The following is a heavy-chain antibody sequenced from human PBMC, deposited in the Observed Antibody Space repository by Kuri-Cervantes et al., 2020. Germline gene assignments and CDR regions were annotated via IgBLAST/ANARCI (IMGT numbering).Heavy chain of an antibody. CDR3: AGGEIFVVVVAATIYFDY. D-gene: IGHD2-15*01. CDR2: IYYSGST. J-gene: IGHJ4*02. V-gene: IGHV4-59*08. CDR1: GGSISSYY. Sequence: GSLRLSCTVSGGSISSYYWSWIRQPPGKGLEWIGYIYYSGSTNYNPSLKSRVTISVDTSKNQFSLKPSSVTAADTAVYYCAGGEIFVVVVAATIYFDYWGQGTLVTVSS.